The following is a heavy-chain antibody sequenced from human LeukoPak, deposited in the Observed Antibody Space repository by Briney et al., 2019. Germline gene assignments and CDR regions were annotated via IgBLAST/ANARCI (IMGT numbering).Heavy chain of an antibody. D-gene: IGHD1-26*01. CDR2: IYGGGTT. V-gene: IGHV3-53*01. CDR1: EFNVSSLY. CDR3: ARTGWGAYGMDV. Sequence: GGSLRLSCVGSEFNVSSLYMSWVRQAPGRGLEWVSVIYGGGTTNYADSVKGRFTISRDTFENTVHLEMSDLRVDDTAVYYCARTGWGAYGMDVWGPGTTVTVSS. J-gene: IGHJ6*02.